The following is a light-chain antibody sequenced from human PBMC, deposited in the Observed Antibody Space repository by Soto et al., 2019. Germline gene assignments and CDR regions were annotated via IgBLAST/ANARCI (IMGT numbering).Light chain of an antibody. CDR2: AAS. CDR1: QGIGSY. Sequence: IQLTQSPSSLSASVGDRVTITCRASQGIGSYLAWYQQKPGKVPKLLVYAASTLQNGVPSRFSGSGSGTEVTLTISGLQPEDFATYYCQQLNSYLAYTFGQGTKLEIK. V-gene: IGKV1-9*01. CDR3: QQLNSYLAYT. J-gene: IGKJ2*01.